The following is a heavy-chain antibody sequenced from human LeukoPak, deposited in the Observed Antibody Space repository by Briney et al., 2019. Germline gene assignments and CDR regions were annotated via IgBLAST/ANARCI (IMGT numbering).Heavy chain of an antibody. D-gene: IGHD2-15*01. J-gene: IGHJ5*02. CDR1: GYTFNTYG. V-gene: IGHV1-18*01. CDR2: ISGYNGKT. CDR3: ARAGAVVDNWFDP. Sequence: GASVKVSCKASGYTFNTYGITWMRQAPGQGLEWMGWISGYNGKTKYAQKLQDRVTMTTDTSTTTAYMELRSLRSDDTAVHYCARAGAVVDNWFDPWGKGTLVTVSS.